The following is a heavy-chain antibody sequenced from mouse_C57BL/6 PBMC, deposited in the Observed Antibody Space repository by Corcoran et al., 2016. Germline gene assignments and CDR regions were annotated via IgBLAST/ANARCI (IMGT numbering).Heavy chain of an antibody. CDR1: GYTFTTYG. D-gene: IGHD3-2*02. CDR2: INTYSGVP. J-gene: IGHJ3*01. CDR3: ARVISPSSGYPFAY. V-gene: IGHV9-3*01. Sequence: QIQLVQSGPELKKPGETVKISCKASGYTFTTYGMSWVKQAPGKGLKWMGWINTYSGVPTYADDFKGRFAFSLETSASTAYLQINNLKNEDTATYFCARVISPSSGYPFAYWGQGTLVTVSA.